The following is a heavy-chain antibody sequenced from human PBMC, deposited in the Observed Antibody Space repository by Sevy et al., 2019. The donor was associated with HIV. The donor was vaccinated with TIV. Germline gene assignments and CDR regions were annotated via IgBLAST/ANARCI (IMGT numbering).Heavy chain of an antibody. D-gene: IGHD3-16*01. CDR1: GYIFRKYY. J-gene: IGHJ4*02. V-gene: IGHV1-46*01. CDR3: LRFSGGDPVSPVDY. CDR2: INPGDRTT. Sequence: VTVKVSCKASGYIFRKYYIHWVRQAPGQGLEWMGIINPGDRTTIYAEKFQDRVTLTRDMSTSSVYMEMSSLRCEDTAFYYWLRFSGGDPVSPVDYWGQGTLVTVSS.